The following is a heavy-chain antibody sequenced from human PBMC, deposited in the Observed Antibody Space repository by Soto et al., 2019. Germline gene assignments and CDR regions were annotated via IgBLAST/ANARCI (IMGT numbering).Heavy chain of an antibody. J-gene: IGHJ4*02. CDR2: IYPGNSNT. V-gene: IGHV5-51*01. CDR3: ARPSDVGLASSFEY. Sequence: GESLKISCQGSGYSFTNYLIGWVRQMPGTGLEWLGIIYPGNSNTRYSPSFEGQVTMSADKSINTAYLQWSSLRASDTAIYFCARPSDVGLASSFEYWGQGTQVTVSS. CDR1: GYSFTNYL.